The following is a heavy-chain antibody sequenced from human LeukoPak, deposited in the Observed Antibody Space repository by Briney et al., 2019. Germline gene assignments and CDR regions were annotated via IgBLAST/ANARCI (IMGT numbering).Heavy chain of an antibody. D-gene: IGHD3-10*01. J-gene: IGHJ4*02. CDR2: ISSGGSYE. Sequence: PGGSLRLSCAASGFTFSSYAMHWVRQAPGKGLEWVSIISSGGSYEYYADSVKGRFTISGDNSKNTLYLQLNSLRAEDTAVYYCARDSTYYYASGSSGPHYFDNWGQGTLVTVSS. CDR3: ARDSTYYYASGSSGPHYFDN. V-gene: IGHV3-30*01. CDR1: GFTFSSYA.